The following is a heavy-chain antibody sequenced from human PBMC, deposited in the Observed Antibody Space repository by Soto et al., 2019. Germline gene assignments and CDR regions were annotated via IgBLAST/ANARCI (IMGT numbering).Heavy chain of an antibody. Sequence: EVQLVESGGGLVHLGGSRRLSCAASGFTFSSYWMTWVRQAPGKGLEWVANIKHDGSEKYYVDSVKGRFTISIDNARNSVFLEMKSLRAEDTAVYSCVRDRSGSYLEGFDYWGQGTLVTVSS. V-gene: IGHV3-7*01. CDR3: VRDRSGSYLEGFDY. CDR1: GFTFSSYW. J-gene: IGHJ4*02. D-gene: IGHD1-26*01. CDR2: IKHDGSEK.